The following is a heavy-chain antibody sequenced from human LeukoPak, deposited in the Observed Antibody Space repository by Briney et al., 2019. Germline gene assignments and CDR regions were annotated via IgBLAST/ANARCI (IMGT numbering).Heavy chain of an antibody. CDR3: ARQVPSSGYLRYFDY. J-gene: IGHJ4*02. V-gene: IGHV4-39*01. Sequence: SETLSLTCTVSGGSISSSSYYWGWIRQPPGKGLEWIGSIYYSGSTYYNPSLKSRVTISVDTSKNQFSLKLSSVTAADTAVYYCARQVPSSGYLRYFDYWGQGTLVTVSS. D-gene: IGHD3-22*01. CDR1: GGSISSSSYY. CDR2: IYYSGST.